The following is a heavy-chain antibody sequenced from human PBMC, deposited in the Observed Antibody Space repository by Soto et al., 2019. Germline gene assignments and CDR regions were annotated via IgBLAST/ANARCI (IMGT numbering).Heavy chain of an antibody. V-gene: IGHV4-30-2*01. CDR1: GGTISTCGYT. CDR3: AREGDTSRFFDY. Sequence: SETLSLTCDVSGGTISTCGYTWAWIRQPPGKALEWIGHTYHSGNPYYNPSLKSRVTISVDRSKNQFSLKVSSVTAADTAVYYCAREGDTSRFFDYWGQGSLVPVSS. D-gene: IGHD6-13*01. CDR2: TYHSGNP. J-gene: IGHJ4*02.